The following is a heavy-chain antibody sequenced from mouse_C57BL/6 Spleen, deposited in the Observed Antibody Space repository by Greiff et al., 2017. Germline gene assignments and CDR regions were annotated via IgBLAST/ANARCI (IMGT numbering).Heavy chain of an antibody. Sequence: EVQLVESGGGLVKPGGSLKLSCAASGFTFSDYGMHWVRQAPEKGLEWVAYISSGSSTIYYAETVKGRFTISRDKAKNTLFRQMTSLRSEDTAMYYCARTGYGSSPPGFAYWGQGTLVTVSA. V-gene: IGHV5-17*01. CDR1: GFTFSDYG. CDR3: ARTGYGSSPPGFAY. CDR2: ISSGSSTI. J-gene: IGHJ3*01. D-gene: IGHD1-1*01.